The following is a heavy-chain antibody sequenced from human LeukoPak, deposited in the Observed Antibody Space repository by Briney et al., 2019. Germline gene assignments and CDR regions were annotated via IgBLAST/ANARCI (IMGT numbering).Heavy chain of an antibody. V-gene: IGHV1-46*01. D-gene: IGHD3-22*01. J-gene: IGHJ4*02. CDR1: GYTFTSYY. CDR3: ARASNGSGFDN. Sequence: ASVKVSCKASGYTFTSYYMHWVRQAPGQGLEWMGIINPSGGDTSYTQNFQGRVTMTRDTSTSTVYMELSSLRSEDTAVFYCARASNGSGFDNGGQGTLVTVS. CDR2: INPSGGDT.